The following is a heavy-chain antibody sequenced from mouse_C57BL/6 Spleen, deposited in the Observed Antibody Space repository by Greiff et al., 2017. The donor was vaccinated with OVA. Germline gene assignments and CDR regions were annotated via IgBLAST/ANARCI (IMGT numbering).Heavy chain of an antibody. CDR1: GYSFTSYY. Sequence: QVQLQQSGPELVKPGASVKISCKASGYSFTSYYIHWVKQRPGQGLEWIGWIYPGSGNTKYNEKFKGKATLTADTSSSTAYMQLSSLTSEDSAVYYCARSGYYGSSSYFDYWGQGTTLTVSS. CDR3: ARSGYYGSSSYFDY. CDR2: IYPGSGNT. V-gene: IGHV1-66*01. J-gene: IGHJ2*01. D-gene: IGHD1-1*01.